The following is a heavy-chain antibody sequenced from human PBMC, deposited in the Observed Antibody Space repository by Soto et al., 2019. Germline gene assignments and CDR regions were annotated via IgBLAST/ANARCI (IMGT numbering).Heavy chain of an antibody. V-gene: IGHV1-46*01. J-gene: IGHJ3*02. CDR3: AKDHGGYYDSSGYYYDAFDI. CDR2: INPSGGST. D-gene: IGHD3-22*01. Sequence: GASVKISCKASGYTFTSYYMHWVRQAPGRGLKWMGIINPSGGSTSYAQKFQGRVTMTRDTSTSTVYMELSSLRSEDTAVYYCAKDHGGYYDSSGYYYDAFDIWGQGTMVTVSS. CDR1: GYTFTSYY.